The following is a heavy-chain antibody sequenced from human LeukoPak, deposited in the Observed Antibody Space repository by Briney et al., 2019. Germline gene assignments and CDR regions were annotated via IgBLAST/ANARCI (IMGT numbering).Heavy chain of an antibody. CDR1: GGSISSYY. D-gene: IGHD6-25*01. CDR2: IYYSGSN. V-gene: IGHV4-59*08. Sequence: PSETLSLTCTVSGGSISSYYWSWIRQPPGKGLEWIGYIYYSGSNNYNPSLKSRVTISVDTSKNQFSLKLSSVTAADTAVYYCARRADYFDYWGQGTLVTVSS. CDR3: ARRADYFDY. J-gene: IGHJ4*02.